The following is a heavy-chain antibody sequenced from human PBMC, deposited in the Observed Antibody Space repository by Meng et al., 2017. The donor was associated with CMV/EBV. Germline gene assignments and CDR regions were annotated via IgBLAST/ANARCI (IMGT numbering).Heavy chain of an antibody. D-gene: IGHD1/OR15-1a*01. CDR1: GFTVNNYC. J-gene: IGHJ3*02. CDR3: AKEAPYNWNTFDI. CDR2: IWYDGNNK. V-gene: IGHV3-30*02. Sequence: GESLKISCAASGFTVNNYCLHWVRQAPGKGLEWVAFIWYDGNNKYNAESVKGRFTISRDNSKNTLYLQMNSLRTEDTAMYYCAKEAPYNWNTFDIWGQGTMVTVSS.